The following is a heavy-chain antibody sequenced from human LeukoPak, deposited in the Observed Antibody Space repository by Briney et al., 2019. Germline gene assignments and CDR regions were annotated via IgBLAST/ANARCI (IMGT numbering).Heavy chain of an antibody. J-gene: IGHJ1*01. D-gene: IGHD6-19*01. Sequence: SETLSLTCTVTGGSISSGGYYWSWIRQHPGRGLEWIGYIYYSGSTYYNPSHKSRVTISVDTSKNQFSLKLSSVTAADTAVYYCARGLRSSGLEYFQHWGQGTLVTVSS. CDR3: ARGLRSSGLEYFQH. CDR1: GGSISSGGYY. V-gene: IGHV4-31*03. CDR2: IYYSGST.